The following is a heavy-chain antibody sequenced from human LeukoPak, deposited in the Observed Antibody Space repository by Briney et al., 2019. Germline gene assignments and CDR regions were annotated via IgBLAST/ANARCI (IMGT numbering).Heavy chain of an antibody. Sequence: ASVKVSCKASSYTFTSYGISWVRQAPGQGLEWMGWTSAYNGNTNYAQKLQGRVTMTTDTSTSTAYMELRSLRSDDTAVYYCARAGSLLPIYRHYYYYYMDVWGKGTTVTVSS. CDR1: SYTFTSYG. V-gene: IGHV1-18*01. CDR2: TSAYNGNT. CDR3: ARAGSLLPIYRHYYYYYMDV. J-gene: IGHJ6*03. D-gene: IGHD5/OR15-5a*01.